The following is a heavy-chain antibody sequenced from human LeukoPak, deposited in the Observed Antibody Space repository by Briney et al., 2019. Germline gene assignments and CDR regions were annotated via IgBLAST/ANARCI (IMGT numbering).Heavy chain of an antibody. D-gene: IGHD3-9*01. CDR1: GFTFSSNA. V-gene: IGHV3-23*01. Sequence: TGGSLRLSCAASGFTFSSNAMTWVRQAPGKGPEWVSGINGNGDNTYYADPVKGRFTISRDNSKNTLYLQMNSLRAEDTAVYHCARDVLTYDILTGYYSGYFDYWGQGTLVTVSS. CDR3: ARDVLTYDILTGYYSGYFDY. J-gene: IGHJ4*02. CDR2: INGNGDNT.